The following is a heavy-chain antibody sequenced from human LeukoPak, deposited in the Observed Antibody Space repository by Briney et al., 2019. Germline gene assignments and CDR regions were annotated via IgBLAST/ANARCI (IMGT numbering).Heavy chain of an antibody. J-gene: IGHJ1*01. CDR1: GFTFSSYA. CDR3: AREDYCSGGSCYSGYFQH. CDR2: IYYSGTT. D-gene: IGHD2-15*01. Sequence: GSLRLSCAASGFTFSSYAMSWIRQPPGKGLEWVGYIYYSGTTNYNPSLKSRVTISVDTSKNQFSLKLSSVTAADTAVYYCAREDYCSGGSCYSGYFQHWGQGTLVTVPS. V-gene: IGHV4-59*01.